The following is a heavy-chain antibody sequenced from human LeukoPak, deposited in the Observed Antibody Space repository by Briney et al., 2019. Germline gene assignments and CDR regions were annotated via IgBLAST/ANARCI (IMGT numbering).Heavy chain of an antibody. V-gene: IGHV3-73*01. D-gene: IGHD4-17*01. CDR3: TGRDDYGDY. CDR1: GFIFSDSA. CDR2: IRTNRNNYAT. Sequence: PGGSLRLSCAASGFIFSDSAMHWVRKASGKGLEGIGRIRTNRNNYATAYAASVRGRFTISRDDSKNTAFLEMSSLKTEDTAVYYCTGRDDYGDYWGQGIVVTVSS. J-gene: IGHJ4*02.